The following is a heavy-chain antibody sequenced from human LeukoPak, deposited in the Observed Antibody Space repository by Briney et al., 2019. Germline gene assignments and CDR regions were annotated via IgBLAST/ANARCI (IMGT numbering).Heavy chain of an antibody. J-gene: IGHJ6*03. CDR2: IYPRDSHT. V-gene: IGHV5-51*01. Sequence: GESLKISCKASGYSFTDYWIGWVRQMPGKGLEWMGIIYPRDSHTIYSPSFQGQVTVSADKSITTAYLQWSSLKASDTAIYYCTRADFYYYYMDFWGKGTTVSVS. CDR3: TRADFYYYYMDF. CDR1: GYSFTDYW.